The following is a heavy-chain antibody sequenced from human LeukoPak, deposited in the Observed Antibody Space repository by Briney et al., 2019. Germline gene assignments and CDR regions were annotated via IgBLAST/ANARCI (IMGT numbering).Heavy chain of an antibody. V-gene: IGHV4-59*01. J-gene: IGHJ4*02. CDR2: VYYSGST. CDR3: TRDKGPSADRTAFDF. Sequence: SETLSLTCSVSGGYISTYYWSWIRQPPGRGLEWIGYVYYSGSTNYNPSLKSRVTMSVDTSKNQFSLQLRSVAPADTAVYYCTRDKGPSADRTAFDFWGQGTLVTVSS. CDR1: GGYISTYY. D-gene: IGHD2-2*01.